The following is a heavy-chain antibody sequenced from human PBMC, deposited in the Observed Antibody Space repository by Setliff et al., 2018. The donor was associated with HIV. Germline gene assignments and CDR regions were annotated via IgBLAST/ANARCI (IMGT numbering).Heavy chain of an antibody. J-gene: IGHJ4*02. Sequence: GASVKVSCKASGYTFTSYGISWVRQAPGQGLEWMGWISAYNGNTNYAQKLQGRVTMTTDTSTSTAYMELRSLRSDDTAVYYCARGPWYYNFWSGYSGFDYWGQGTLVTVS. CDR1: GYTFTSYG. CDR3: ARGPWYYNFWSGYSGFDY. CDR2: ISAYNGNT. V-gene: IGHV1-18*01. D-gene: IGHD3-3*01.